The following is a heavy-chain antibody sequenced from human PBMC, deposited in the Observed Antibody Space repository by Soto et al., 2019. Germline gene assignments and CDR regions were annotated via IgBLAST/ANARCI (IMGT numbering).Heavy chain of an antibody. V-gene: IGHV3-15*01. CDR3: TTNYYFGSGTYFS. Sequence: EVQLVESGGGFVKPGGSLSLSCTASGFTFRNAWMTWVRQAPGKGLEWVGRIKSKTDGGTTDYAAPAKARFSISRDDSTNTMYLQMNSLRAEDTAVYYCTTNYYFGSGTYFSWGQGTLVTVSS. CDR1: GFTFRNAW. CDR2: IKSKTDGGTT. J-gene: IGHJ5*02. D-gene: IGHD3-10*01.